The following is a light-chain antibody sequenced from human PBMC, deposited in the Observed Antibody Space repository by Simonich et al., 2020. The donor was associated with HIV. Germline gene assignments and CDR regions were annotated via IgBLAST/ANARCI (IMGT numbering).Light chain of an antibody. Sequence: EIVLTQSPGTLSLSPGERATLSCRASQSVTDNYLAWYEQKPGQAPRLLIYGASTRATGIPASFSGSGSGTDFTLTISSLEPEDFAVYYCQQRSNWPLTFGPGTKVDIK. V-gene: IGKV3D-20*02. CDR1: QSVTDNY. J-gene: IGKJ3*01. CDR2: GAS. CDR3: QQRSNWPLT.